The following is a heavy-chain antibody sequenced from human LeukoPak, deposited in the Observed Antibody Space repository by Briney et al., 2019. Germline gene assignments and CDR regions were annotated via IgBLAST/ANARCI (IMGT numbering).Heavy chain of an antibody. CDR1: GYTFTFYG. Sequence: ASVKVCCKASGYTFTFYGISWVREPPGQGLEWMGWISAYNGNTNYAQKHQGRVTMTTDTSTSTAYMELRSLRSDDTAIYYCARDISTSGVAGFDSWGQGTLVTVSS. V-gene: IGHV1-18*01. J-gene: IGHJ4*02. CDR3: ARDISTSGVAGFDS. D-gene: IGHD6-19*01. CDR2: ISAYNGNT.